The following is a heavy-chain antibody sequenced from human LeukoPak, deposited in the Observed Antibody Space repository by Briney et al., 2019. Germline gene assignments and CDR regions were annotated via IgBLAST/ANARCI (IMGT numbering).Heavy chain of an antibody. CDR1: GFTFSSYS. V-gene: IGHV3-21*01. CDR3: ASSGSYRFDY. Sequence: PGGSLRLSCAASGFTFSSYSMNWVRHAPGMGLEWVSSISSSSSYIYYADSVKGRFTISRDNAKNSLYLQMNSLRAEDTAVYYCASSGSYRFDYWGQGTLVTVSS. CDR2: ISSSSSYI. D-gene: IGHD1-26*01. J-gene: IGHJ4*02.